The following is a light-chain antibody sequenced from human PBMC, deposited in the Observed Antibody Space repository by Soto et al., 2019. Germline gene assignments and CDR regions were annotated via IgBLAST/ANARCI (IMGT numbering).Light chain of an antibody. V-gene: IGKV1-39*01. CDR3: QQSSSTPQT. CDR1: QSISSY. Sequence: DIQMTQSPSSLSASVGDRVTITCRASQSISSYLSWYQQKPGEAPKLLINVASTLQSGVPSRFSGSGSGTDLTLATSSLQPEDFATYYCQQSSSTPQTFGEGTRVEIK. CDR2: VAS. J-gene: IGKJ4*01.